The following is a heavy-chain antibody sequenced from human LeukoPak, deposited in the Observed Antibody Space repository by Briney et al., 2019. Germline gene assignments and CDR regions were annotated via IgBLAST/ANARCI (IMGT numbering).Heavy chain of an antibody. CDR2: ISSSSSYI. V-gene: IGHV3-21*01. Sequence: GGSLRLSCAASGFTFSSYSMNWVRQAPGKGLEWVSSISSSSSYIYYADSEKGRFTISRDNAKNSLYLQMNSLRAEDTAVYYCARVSPDYYDSSGYPKGPFDYWGQGTLVTVSS. CDR1: GFTFSSYS. CDR3: ARVSPDYYDSSGYPKGPFDY. J-gene: IGHJ4*02. D-gene: IGHD3-22*01.